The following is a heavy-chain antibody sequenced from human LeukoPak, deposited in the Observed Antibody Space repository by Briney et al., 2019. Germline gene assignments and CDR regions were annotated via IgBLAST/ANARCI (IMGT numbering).Heavy chain of an antibody. D-gene: IGHD2-2*01. CDR3: ARGGDCSSTSCYPHEGFDY. CDR2: IYYSGST. CDR1: GGSISSYY. V-gene: IGHV4-59*12. J-gene: IGHJ4*02. Sequence: SETLSLTCTVSGGSISSYYWSWIRQPPGKGLEWIGYIYYSGSTNYNPSLKSRVTISVDTSKNQFSLKLSSVTAADTAVYYCARGGDCSSTSCYPHEGFDYWGQGTLVTVSS.